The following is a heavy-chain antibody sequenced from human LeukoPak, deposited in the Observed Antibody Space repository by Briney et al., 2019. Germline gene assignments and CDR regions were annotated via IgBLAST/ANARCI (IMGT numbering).Heavy chain of an antibody. CDR3: ARTLYGSGSGGAFDI. V-gene: IGHV3-13*04. CDR2: IVPAGDT. CDR1: GFTFTNYD. Sequence: QTGGSVRLSCAASGFTFTNYDMHWVRQATGKGLEWVSSIVPAGDTYYLGSVKGRFTISRENAKNSLYLQMNSLRGEDTAVYYCARTLYGSGSGGAFDIWGQGTMVTVSS. D-gene: IGHD3-10*01. J-gene: IGHJ3*02.